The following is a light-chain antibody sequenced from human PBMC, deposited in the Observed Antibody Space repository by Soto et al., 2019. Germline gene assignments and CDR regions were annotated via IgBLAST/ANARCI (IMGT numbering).Light chain of an antibody. Sequence: DLPMTQSASSLPASVGDTVTISCQASQDISKYLTWFQQKPGKAPKLLIYDVFNVETGVPSRFSGRGSGTDVTLIISNLQPEDFATYYCQQYDQLPITFGGGTKVDI. CDR1: QDISKY. CDR2: DVF. V-gene: IGKV1-33*01. J-gene: IGKJ4*01. CDR3: QQYDQLPIT.